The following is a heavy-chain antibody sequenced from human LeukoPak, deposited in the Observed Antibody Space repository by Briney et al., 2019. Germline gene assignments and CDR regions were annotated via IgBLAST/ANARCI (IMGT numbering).Heavy chain of an antibody. CDR3: ARDDRLWGGNPNMDV. D-gene: IGHD4-23*01. CDR1: GGTFSSYA. V-gene: IGHV1-69*05. Sequence: SVKVSCKASGGTFSSYAISWVRQAPGQGLEWMGRIIPIFGPANYPQNFQGKVTISTDKSTTTVYMELSSLRFDDTAVYYCARDDRLWGGNPNMDVWGKGTTVTVS. CDR2: IIPIFGPA. J-gene: IGHJ6*03.